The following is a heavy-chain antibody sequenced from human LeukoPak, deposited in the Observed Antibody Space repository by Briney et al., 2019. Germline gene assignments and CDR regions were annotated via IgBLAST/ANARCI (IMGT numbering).Heavy chain of an antibody. D-gene: IGHD6-19*01. CDR2: IYYSGST. Sequence: PSETLSLTCTVSGGSISSYYWSWIRQPPGKGLEWIGYIYYSGSTNYNPSLKSRVTISVDTSKNQFSLKLSSVTAADTAVYYCARRPRGRWIAVAVNNWFDPWGQGTLVTVSS. V-gene: IGHV4-59*12. J-gene: IGHJ5*02. CDR1: GGSISSYY. CDR3: ARRPRGRWIAVAVNNWFDP.